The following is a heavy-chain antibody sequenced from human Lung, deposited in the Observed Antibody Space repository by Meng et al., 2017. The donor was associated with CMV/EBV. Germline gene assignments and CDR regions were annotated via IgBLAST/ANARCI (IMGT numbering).Heavy chain of an antibody. CDR2: IDWNGRCT. D-gene: IGHD3-22*01. CDR3: ARGAALHYSNSSGYYPYYFDH. CDR1: GFTFDDYG. V-gene: IGHV3-20*04. J-gene: IGHJ4*02. Sequence: GGSLRLSCAASGFTFDDYGMNWVRQAPGKGLEWVSGIDWNGRCTGYWKSVKGRFTVSRDNAKNILYLQMNSLAAEDTALYYCARGAALHYSNSSGYYPYYFDHWGQGMMVTVSS.